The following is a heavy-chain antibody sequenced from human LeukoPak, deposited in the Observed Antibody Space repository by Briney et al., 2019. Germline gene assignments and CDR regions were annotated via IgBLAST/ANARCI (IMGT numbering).Heavy chain of an antibody. CDR1: GFTFSSYE. Sequence: GSLRLSCAASGFTFSSYEMNWVRQAPGKGLEWIGYSYYSGRTNYNASLKSRVTISVDTSKNQFSLKLTFVTATDTAVYYCASRKLGNDYWGQGTLVTVSS. J-gene: IGHJ4*02. CDR2: SYYSGRT. V-gene: IGHV4-59*01. D-gene: IGHD7-27*01. CDR3: ASRKLGNDY.